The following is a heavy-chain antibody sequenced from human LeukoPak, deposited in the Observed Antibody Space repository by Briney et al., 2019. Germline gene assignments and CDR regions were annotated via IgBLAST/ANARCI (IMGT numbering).Heavy chain of an antibody. J-gene: IGHJ4*02. Sequence: GGSLRLSCAASGFTFSSYGMHWVRQAPGKGLEWVAVIWYDGSNKYYADSVKGRFTISRDNSKNTLYLQMNSLRGEDTAVYYCAKEMASRRPFDCWGQGTLVTVSS. CDR3: AKEMASRRPFDC. V-gene: IGHV3-33*06. D-gene: IGHD5-24*01. CDR2: IWYDGSNK. CDR1: GFTFSSYG.